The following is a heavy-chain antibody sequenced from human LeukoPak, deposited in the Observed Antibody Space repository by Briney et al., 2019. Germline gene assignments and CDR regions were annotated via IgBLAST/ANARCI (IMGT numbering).Heavy chain of an antibody. CDR1: EFTFSSYS. Sequence: PGGSLRLSCAASEFTFSSYSMNWVRQAPGKGLEWVSAISGSGGSTYYADSVKGRFTISRDNSKNTLYLQMNSLRAEDTAVYYCAKDFLPIYGSGSYYNHYYYGMDVWGQGTTVTVSS. J-gene: IGHJ6*02. CDR3: AKDFLPIYGSGSYYNHYYYGMDV. V-gene: IGHV3-23*01. CDR2: ISGSGGST. D-gene: IGHD3-10*01.